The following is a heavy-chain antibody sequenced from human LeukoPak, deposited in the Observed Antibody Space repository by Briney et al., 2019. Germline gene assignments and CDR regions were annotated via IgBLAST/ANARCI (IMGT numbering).Heavy chain of an antibody. CDR1: GGSFSGYY. CDR3: ARGGSYVRGSYRLKSWFDP. CDR2: INHSGST. V-gene: IGHV4-34*01. Sequence: SETLSLTCAVYGGSFSGYYWSWIRQPPGKGLEWIGEINHSGSTNYNPSLKSRVTISVDTSKNQFSLKLSSVTAADTAVYYCARGGSYVRGSYRLKSWFDPWGQGTLVTVSS. D-gene: IGHD3-16*02. J-gene: IGHJ5*02.